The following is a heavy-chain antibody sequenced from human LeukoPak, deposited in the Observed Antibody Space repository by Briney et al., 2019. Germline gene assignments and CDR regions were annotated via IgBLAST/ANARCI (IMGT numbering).Heavy chain of an antibody. Sequence: SETLSLTCAVYGGSFSGYYWSWIRQPPGKGLEWIGEINHSGSTNYNPSLKSRVTISVDTSKNQFSLKLTSVTAADTAVYYCARGNRWIGLLTGYYRNYFDYWGQGTLVTVSS. CDR3: ARGNRWIGLLTGYYRNYFDY. D-gene: IGHD3-9*01. V-gene: IGHV4-34*01. CDR2: INHSGST. CDR1: GGSFSGYY. J-gene: IGHJ4*02.